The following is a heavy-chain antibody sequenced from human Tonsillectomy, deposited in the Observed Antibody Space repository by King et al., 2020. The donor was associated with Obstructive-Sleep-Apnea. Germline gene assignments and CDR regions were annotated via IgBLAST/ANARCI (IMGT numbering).Heavy chain of an antibody. CDR3: AKEMIATAASGGMDV. Sequence: VQLVESGGGVVQPGRSLRLACAASGFTVCSYGMHWVRPAPVNGLEWLAVISYDGSNTYYADSVKGRFTVSRDNSKNTLYLQMNSLRPEDTAVYYCAKEMIATAASGGMDVWGQGTTVTVSS. J-gene: IGHJ6*02. CDR1: GFTVCSYG. V-gene: IGHV3-30*18. CDR2: ISYDGSNT. D-gene: IGHD6-13*01.